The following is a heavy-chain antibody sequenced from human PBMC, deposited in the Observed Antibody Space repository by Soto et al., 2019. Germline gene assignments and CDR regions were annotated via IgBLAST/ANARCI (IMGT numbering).Heavy chain of an antibody. D-gene: IGHD3-22*01. CDR3: AKDPHYYDSSGYFAY. V-gene: IGHV3-23*01. CDR1: GFTFSSYA. J-gene: IGHJ4*02. Sequence: GGSLRLSCAASGFTFSSYAMSWVRQAPGKGLEWVSAISGSGGSTYYADSVKGRFTISRDNSKNTLYLQMNSLRAVDTAVYYCAKDPHYYDSSGYFAYWGQGTLVTVSS. CDR2: ISGSGGST.